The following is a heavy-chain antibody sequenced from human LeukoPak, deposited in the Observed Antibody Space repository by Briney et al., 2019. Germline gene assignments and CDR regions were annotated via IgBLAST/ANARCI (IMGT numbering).Heavy chain of an antibody. D-gene: IGHD6-19*01. Sequence: GGSLRLSCAASGFTFSSYSMNWVRQAPGKGLEWVSSISSSSSYIYYADSVKGRFTISRDNAKNSLYLQMNSLRAEETAVYYCARDREQWLVLFNYWGQGTLVTVSS. CDR3: ARDREQWLVLFNY. J-gene: IGHJ4*02. CDR1: GFTFSSYS. CDR2: ISSSSSYI. V-gene: IGHV3-21*01.